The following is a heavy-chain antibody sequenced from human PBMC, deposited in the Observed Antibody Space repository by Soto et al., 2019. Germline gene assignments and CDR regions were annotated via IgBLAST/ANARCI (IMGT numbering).Heavy chain of an antibody. Sequence: QVQLQESGPGLVKPSQTLSLTCTVSGGSISSGGYYWSWIRRHPGKGLEWIGYIYYSGSTYYNPSLKSRVTISVDTSKNQFSLKLSSVTAADTAVYYCARESRIVGWFDPWGQGTLVTVSS. V-gene: IGHV4-31*03. CDR2: IYYSGST. CDR3: ARESRIVGWFDP. CDR1: GGSISSGGYY. D-gene: IGHD2-15*01. J-gene: IGHJ5*02.